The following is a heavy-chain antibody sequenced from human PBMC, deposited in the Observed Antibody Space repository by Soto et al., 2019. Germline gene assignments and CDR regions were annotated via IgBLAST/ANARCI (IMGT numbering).Heavy chain of an antibody. CDR3: ATSRVSIAVAGETEYYFDY. D-gene: IGHD6-19*01. Sequence: SVKGSCKASVYTFPGYYMHWVRQAPGQGLEWMGWINPNSGGTNYAQKFQGWVTMTRDTSISTAYMELSRLRSDDTAVYYCATSRVSIAVAGETEYYFDYWGQGTLVTVS. J-gene: IGHJ4*02. CDR1: VYTFPGYY. CDR2: INPNSGGT. V-gene: IGHV1-2*04.